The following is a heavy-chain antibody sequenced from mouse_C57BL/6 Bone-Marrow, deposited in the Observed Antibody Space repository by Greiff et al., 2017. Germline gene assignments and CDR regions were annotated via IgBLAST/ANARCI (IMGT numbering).Heavy chain of an antibody. V-gene: IGHV1-80*01. CDR3: AKDGYYKFAY. CDR2: IYPGNGDT. Sequence: QVQLQQSGAELVKPGASVKISCKASGYAFSGYWMNWVKQRPGKGLEWIGQIYPGNGDTNYNGKFKGKATLTADKSSSTAYMQLSSLTSEDSAVYFCAKDGYYKFAYWGQGTLVTVSA. D-gene: IGHD2-3*01. J-gene: IGHJ3*01. CDR1: GYAFSGYW.